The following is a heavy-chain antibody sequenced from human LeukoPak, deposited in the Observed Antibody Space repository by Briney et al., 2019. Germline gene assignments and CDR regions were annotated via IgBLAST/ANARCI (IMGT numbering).Heavy chain of an antibody. V-gene: IGHV6-1*01. CDR2: TYYRSHWYN. CDR3: AQGGAAAGFDY. CDR1: GDSVSSTSAV. J-gene: IGHJ4*02. Sequence: SQTLSLTCGISGDSVSSTSAVWNWIRQSPSRGLEWLGRTYYRSHWYNDYAASVEGRITVNPDTSKNQFSLQLNSVTPEDTAVYYCAQGGAAAGFDYWGQGTLVTVSS. D-gene: IGHD6-25*01.